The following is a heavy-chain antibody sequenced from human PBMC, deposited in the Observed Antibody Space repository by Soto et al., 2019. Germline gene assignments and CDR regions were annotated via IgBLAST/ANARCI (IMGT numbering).Heavy chain of an antibody. V-gene: IGHV1-2*04. CDR1: GYTFSDYY. D-gene: IGHD2-8*02. J-gene: IGHJ4*02. CDR2: INPKSGDR. CDR3: ARGAEVAIELAAFDQ. Sequence: QVHLVQSGAEVKRAGASVTVSCKASGYTFSDYYIPWVRQAPGQGLQWMGCINPKSGDRRYAQMFRGWVFMTRDTSISTAYMEVSGLKSDDTAVYFCARGAEVAIELAAFDQWGQGTLVTVSA.